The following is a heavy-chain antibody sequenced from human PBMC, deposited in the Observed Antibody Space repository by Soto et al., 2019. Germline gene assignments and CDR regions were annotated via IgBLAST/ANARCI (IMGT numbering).Heavy chain of an antibody. CDR2: ISTTSFTI. CDR3: FFD. V-gene: IGHV3-48*02. Sequence: AASGVMLRPCYMLGCRQAPEKKTEWIAHISTTSFTIYYADSVKGRFTISRDNDRNSLYLEMNSLRDEDTAVYYCFFD. J-gene: IGHJ3*01. CDR1: GVMLRPCY.